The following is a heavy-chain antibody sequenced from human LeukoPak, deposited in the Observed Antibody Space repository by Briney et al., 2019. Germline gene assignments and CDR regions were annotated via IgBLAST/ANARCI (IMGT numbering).Heavy chain of an antibody. CDR2: IKQDGSEK. Sequence: GGSLRLSCAASGFTFSSYWMSWVRQAPGKGLEWVANIKQDGSEKYYVDSVKGRFTISRDNAKNSLYLQMNSLRAEDTAVYYCASGGRGYDSSAQFDYWGQGTLVTVSS. CDR3: ASGGRGYDSSAQFDY. D-gene: IGHD3-22*01. J-gene: IGHJ4*02. CDR1: GFTFSSYW. V-gene: IGHV3-7*01.